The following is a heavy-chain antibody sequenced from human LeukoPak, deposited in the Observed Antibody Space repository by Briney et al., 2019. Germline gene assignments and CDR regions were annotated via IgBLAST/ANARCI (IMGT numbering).Heavy chain of an antibody. CDR1: GFAFSTYS. CDR3: ARVPDAFDYFFDS. D-gene: IGHD5-12*01. CDR2: VSRSSRFI. V-gene: IGHV3-21*01. Sequence: GGSLRLSCAASGFAFSTYSMNWVRQAPGKGLEWVSSVSRSSRFIFYADSVQGRFTISRDDAKDSLFLQMNSLRAEDTAVYYCARVPDAFDYFFDSWGQGTLVTVSS. J-gene: IGHJ4*02.